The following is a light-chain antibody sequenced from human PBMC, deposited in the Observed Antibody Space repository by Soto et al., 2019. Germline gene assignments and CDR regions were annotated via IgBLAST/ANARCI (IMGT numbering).Light chain of an antibody. CDR2: AAS. CDR3: QKYNTASFT. CDR1: QGIKNY. Sequence: DIQMTQSPSSLSASVGDRVTITCRASQGIKNYLAWYQQKPVKVPKLLIYAASTLESGVPSRFSGSGSGTDFTLTISSLQPEDVASYYCQKYNTASFTFGPGTKVEVK. V-gene: IGKV1-27*01. J-gene: IGKJ3*01.